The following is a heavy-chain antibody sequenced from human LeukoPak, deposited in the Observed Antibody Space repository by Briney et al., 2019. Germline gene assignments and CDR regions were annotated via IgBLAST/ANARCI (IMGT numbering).Heavy chain of an antibody. CDR2: INFNRGGP. D-gene: IGHD3-22*01. V-gene: IGHV1-2*02. Sequence: AAVKVSCKASGYTFTGYYMHWVRQAPGQGLEWMGWINFNRGGPNYPQKFQGRVTMTRDTSISTAYMELSRLRSDDTAVYYCARGRNYYDSSGWRGMDVWGQGTTVSLS. J-gene: IGHJ6*02. CDR3: ARGRNYYDSSGWRGMDV. CDR1: GYTFTGYY.